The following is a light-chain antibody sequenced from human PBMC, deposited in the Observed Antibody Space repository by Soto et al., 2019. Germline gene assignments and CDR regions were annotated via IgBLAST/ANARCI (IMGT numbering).Light chain of an antibody. Sequence: EIVMTQSPATLSMSPGERATLTCGASQSVSSYLAWYQQKPGQAPRLLIYGASTRATGIPARFSGSGSGTEFTLTISSLQSEAFAVYYCQQYINWPLSTFGQGTKLEIK. V-gene: IGKV3-15*01. J-gene: IGKJ2*01. CDR3: QQYINWPLST. CDR1: QSVSSY. CDR2: GAS.